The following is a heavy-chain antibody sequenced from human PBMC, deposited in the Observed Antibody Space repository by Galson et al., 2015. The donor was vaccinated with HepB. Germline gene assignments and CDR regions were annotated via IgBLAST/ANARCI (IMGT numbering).Heavy chain of an antibody. D-gene: IGHD2-15*01. Sequence: SLRLSCAASGFTLSPYWMHWVRQAPGKGLVWVSRINSDVSTTTYADSVKGRFTISRDNAKNTLYLQMNSLRVEDTAIYYCARGWQGGMDVWGQGTTVTVS. CDR1: GFTLSPYW. V-gene: IGHV3-74*01. CDR3: ARGWQGGMDV. CDR2: INSDVSTT. J-gene: IGHJ6*02.